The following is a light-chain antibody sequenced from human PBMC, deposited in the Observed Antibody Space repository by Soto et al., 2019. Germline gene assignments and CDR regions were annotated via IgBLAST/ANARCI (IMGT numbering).Light chain of an antibody. V-gene: IGKV3-11*01. CDR3: QQRSNWPLT. CDR1: QSVSSY. Sequence: EIVLTQSPATLSLSPGERATLSCRASQSVSSYLAWYQQKPGQAPRLLIYDASNKATGIPARFSGSGYGTDFTVTSSSLEPEDFAVYYCQQRSNWPLTFGGGTKVEIK. J-gene: IGKJ4*01. CDR2: DAS.